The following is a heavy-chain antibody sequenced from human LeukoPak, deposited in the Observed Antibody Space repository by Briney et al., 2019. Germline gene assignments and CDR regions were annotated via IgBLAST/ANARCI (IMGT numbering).Heavy chain of an antibody. J-gene: IGHJ4*02. CDR1: GGSFSGYY. V-gene: IGHV4-34*01. D-gene: IGHD3-3*01. CDR2: INHSGST. Sequence: SETLSLACAVYGGSFSGYYWSWIRQPPGRGLEWIGEINHSGSTNYNPSLKSRVTISVDTSKNQFSLKLSSVTAADTAVYYCARHSTFFGVVIIKGRVRGPFDYWGQGTLVTVSS. CDR3: ARHSTFFGVVIIKGRVRGPFDY.